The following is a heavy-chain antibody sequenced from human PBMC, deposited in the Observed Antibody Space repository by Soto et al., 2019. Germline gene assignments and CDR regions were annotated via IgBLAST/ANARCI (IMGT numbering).Heavy chain of an antibody. D-gene: IGHD4-17*01. CDR3: TTDIPEIRDRAPKSLWAPSPYQNYGDYVYFDY. V-gene: IGHV3-15*01. Sequence: PGGSLRLSCAASGFTFSNAWMSWVRQAPGKGLEWVGRIKSKTDGGTTDYAALVKGRFTISRDDSKNTLYLQMNSLKTEDTAFYYCTTDIPEIRDRAPKSLWAPSPYQNYGDYVYFDYWGQGTLVTVSS. J-gene: IGHJ4*02. CDR1: GFTFSNAW. CDR2: IKSKTDGGTT.